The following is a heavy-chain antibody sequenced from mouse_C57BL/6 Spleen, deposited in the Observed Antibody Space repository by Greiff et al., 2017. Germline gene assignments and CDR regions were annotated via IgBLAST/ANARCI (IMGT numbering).Heavy chain of an antibody. D-gene: IGHD2-4*01. CDR2: INPSTGGT. Sequence: EVQLQQSGPELVKPGASVKISCKASGYSFTGYYMNWVKQSPEKSLEWIGEINPSTGGTTYNQKFKAKATLTVDKSSSTAYMQLKSLTSEDSAVYYCARRDDYTWFAYWGQGTLVTVSA. CDR3: ARRDDYTWFAY. V-gene: IGHV1-42*01. CDR1: GYSFTGYY. J-gene: IGHJ3*01.